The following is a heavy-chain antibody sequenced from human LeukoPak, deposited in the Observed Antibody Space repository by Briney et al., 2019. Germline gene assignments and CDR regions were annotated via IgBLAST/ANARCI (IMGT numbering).Heavy chain of an antibody. V-gene: IGHV4-4*07. CDR1: GGSISSYY. CDR2: VFTSGST. CDR3: ARGLWYSSSWYGGADYYYYMDV. J-gene: IGHJ6*03. D-gene: IGHD6-13*01. Sequence: PSETLSLTCTVSGGSISSYYWSWIRQPAGKGLEWIGRVFTSGSTNYNPSPKSRVTISVDTSKNQFSLKLSSVTAADTAVYYCARGLWYSSSWYGGADYYYYMDVWGKGTTVTVSS.